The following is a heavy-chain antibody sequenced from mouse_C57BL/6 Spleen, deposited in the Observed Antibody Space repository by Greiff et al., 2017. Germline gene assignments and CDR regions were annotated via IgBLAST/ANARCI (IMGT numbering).Heavy chain of an antibody. CDR3: ARFQGSYYYAMDY. D-gene: IGHD3-2*02. V-gene: IGHV1-64*01. CDR2: IHPNSGST. J-gene: IGHJ4*01. Sequence: QVQLQQPGAELVKPGASVKLSCKASGYAFTSYWMHWVKQRPGQGLEWIGMIHPNSGSTNYNEKFKSKATLTVDKSSSTAYMQLSSLTSEDSAVYYCARFQGSYYYAMDYWGQGTSVTVSS. CDR1: GYAFTSYW.